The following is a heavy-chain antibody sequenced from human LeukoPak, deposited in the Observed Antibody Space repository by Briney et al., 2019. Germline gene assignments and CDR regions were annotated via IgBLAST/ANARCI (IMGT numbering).Heavy chain of an antibody. D-gene: IGHD2-21*01. CDR2: IKQDGSEK. V-gene: IGHV3-7*01. J-gene: IGHJ4*02. Sequence: GGSLRLSGAASGFTFSSYWMSWVRQAPGKGLEWVANIKQDGSEKYYVDSVKGRFTISRDNAKNSLYLQMNSLRAEDTAVYFCARDPYRGDADYWGQGTLVTVSS. CDR3: ARDPYRGDADY. CDR1: GFTFSSYW.